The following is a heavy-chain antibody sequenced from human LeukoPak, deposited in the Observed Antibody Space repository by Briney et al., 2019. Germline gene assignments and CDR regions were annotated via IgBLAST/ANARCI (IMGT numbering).Heavy chain of an antibody. CDR1: GFTFSEYY. CDR3: AREMDGPYGSGSPLDY. D-gene: IGHD3-10*01. Sequence: GGSLRLSCAASGFTFSEYYMSWIRQAPGKGLEWVSYIRSSGSTTYYADSVKGRFTISRDNAKNSLYLQMNSLRAEDTAVYYCAREMDGPYGSGSPLDYWGQGTLVTVSS. J-gene: IGHJ4*02. V-gene: IGHV3-11*01. CDR2: IRSSGSTT.